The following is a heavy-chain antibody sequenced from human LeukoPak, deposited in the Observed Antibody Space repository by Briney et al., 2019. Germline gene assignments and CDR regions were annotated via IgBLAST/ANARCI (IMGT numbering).Heavy chain of an antibody. J-gene: IGHJ4*02. D-gene: IGHD3-10*01. V-gene: IGHV3-33*01. Sequence: GGSLRLSCAASGFTFSNHAIHWVRQAPGKGLEWVAVIWFDGSNKYYVDSVKGRFTISRDNSKNTVYLQMDSLRAEDTAVYYCARVLVRGVTVFGYWGQGTLVTVSS. CDR1: GFTFSNHA. CDR3: ARVLVRGVTVFGY. CDR2: IWFDGSNK.